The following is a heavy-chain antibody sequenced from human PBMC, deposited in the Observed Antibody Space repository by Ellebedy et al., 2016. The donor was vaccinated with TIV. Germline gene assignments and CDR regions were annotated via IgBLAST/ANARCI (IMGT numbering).Heavy chain of an antibody. V-gene: IGHV3-33*01. D-gene: IGHD3-10*01. J-gene: IGHJ4*02. CDR2: IWYDGSNK. CDR3: ARGGVRGNNPFDY. Sequence: PGGSLRLSCAASGFTFSSYGMHWVRQAPGKGMVWWAVIWYDGSNKYYADSVKGRFTISRENSKNTLYLQMNSLRAEDTAVYYCARGGVRGNNPFDYWGQGTLVTVSS. CDR1: GFTFSSYG.